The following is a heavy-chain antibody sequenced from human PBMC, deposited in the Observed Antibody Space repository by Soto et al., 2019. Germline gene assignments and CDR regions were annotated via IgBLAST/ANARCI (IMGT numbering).Heavy chain of an antibody. V-gene: IGHV3-30-3*01. CDR1: GFTYSTYT. J-gene: IGHJ4*02. CDR2: ISYDGNNK. Sequence: QVQLVESGGGVVQPGRSLRLSCAASGFTYSTYTMHWVRQAPGKGLEWVAVISYDGNNKFYADSVKGRFTISRDSTKQKVFPKMHSWRPDDAVIYYGATEGGSYSEYTRNFGTYCDYWGQGALVTVSS. D-gene: IGHD6-6*01. CDR3: ATEGGSYSEYTRNFGTYCDY.